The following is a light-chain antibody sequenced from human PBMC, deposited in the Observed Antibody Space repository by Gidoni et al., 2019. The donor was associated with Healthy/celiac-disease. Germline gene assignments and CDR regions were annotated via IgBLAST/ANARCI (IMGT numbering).Light chain of an antibody. CDR3: QQRSNWPPALT. Sequence: ELVLTQSLYTTSLSPLERATLSCRASQSVSSYFAWYQQKPGQAPRLLIYDASNTDTGIPARFSGSGSGTDFTLTISSREPEDFAVYYCQQRSNWPPALTFGGXTKVEIK. V-gene: IGKV3-11*01. CDR2: DAS. J-gene: IGKJ4*01. CDR1: QSVSSY.